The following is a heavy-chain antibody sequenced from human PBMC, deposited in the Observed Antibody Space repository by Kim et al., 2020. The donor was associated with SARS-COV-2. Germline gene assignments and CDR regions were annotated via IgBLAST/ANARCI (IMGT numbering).Heavy chain of an antibody. CDR2: INSYGNVI. D-gene: IGHD2-21*01. CDR1: GFTFSHHW. Sequence: GGSLRLSCAASGFTFSHHWMYWLRQAPGKGLVWVADINSYGNVIRYADSVKGRFTISRDNAENTLYLQMNSLRVEDTAVYYCAYGSNIYSEQPVYGGQGTLITVSS. V-gene: IGHV3-74*01. CDR3: AYGSNIYSEQPVY. J-gene: IGHJ4*02.